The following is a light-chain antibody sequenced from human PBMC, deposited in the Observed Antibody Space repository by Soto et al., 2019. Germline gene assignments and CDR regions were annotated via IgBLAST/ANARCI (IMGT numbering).Light chain of an antibody. CDR3: QQYNSYSL. CDR1: QSISSW. CDR2: DAS. Sequence: DIQMTQSPSTLSASVGDRVTITCRASQSISSWLAWYQQKPGKAPKLLIYDASSLESGVPSRFSGSGSGTEFTLTISSLQPDDFAIYYCQQYNSYSLFGQGTKVDIK. V-gene: IGKV1-5*01. J-gene: IGKJ1*01.